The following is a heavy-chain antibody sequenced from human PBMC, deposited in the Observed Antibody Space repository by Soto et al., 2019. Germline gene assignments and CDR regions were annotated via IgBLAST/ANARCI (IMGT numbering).Heavy chain of an antibody. CDR2: IYYGGST. CDR1: GGSISSGGYY. J-gene: IGHJ4*02. CDR3: AYGSGSPYYLDY. Sequence: PSETLSLTCTVSGGSISSGGYYWTWIRQHPGKGLEWIGYIYYGGSTYYNPSLRSRLDISADASENQFSLKLTSVTAADTAVYYCAYGSGSPYYLDYWGQGTGVTVSS. V-gene: IGHV4-31*03. D-gene: IGHD3-10*01.